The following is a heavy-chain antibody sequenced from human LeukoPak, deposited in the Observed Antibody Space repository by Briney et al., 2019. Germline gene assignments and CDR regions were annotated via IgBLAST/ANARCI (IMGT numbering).Heavy chain of an antibody. CDR1: GASISTYY. D-gene: IGHD2-21*02. Sequence: TSETLSLTCTVSGASISTYYWSWIRQPPGKGLEWIGEINHSGSTNYNPSLKSRVTISVDTSKNQFSLKLSSVTAADTAVYYCARGRVLNCGGDCYSSPFDYWGQGTLVTVSS. CDR3: ARGRVLNCGGDCYSSPFDY. CDR2: INHSGST. J-gene: IGHJ4*02. V-gene: IGHV4-34*01.